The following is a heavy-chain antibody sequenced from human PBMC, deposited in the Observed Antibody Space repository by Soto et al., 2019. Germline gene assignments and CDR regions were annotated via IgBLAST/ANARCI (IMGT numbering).Heavy chain of an antibody. CDR2: INPNSGGT. CDR1: GYTFTGYY. Sequence: QVQPVQSGAEVKKPGASVKVSCKASGYTFTGYYMHWVRQAPGQGLEWMGWINPNSGGTNYEQKFQGRVTMTRDTSISTAYMELSRLRSDDTAVYYCAREDIVVVPAAIWDGNWFDPWGQGTLVTVSS. D-gene: IGHD2-2*01. CDR3: AREDIVVVPAAIWDGNWFDP. V-gene: IGHV1-2*02. J-gene: IGHJ5*02.